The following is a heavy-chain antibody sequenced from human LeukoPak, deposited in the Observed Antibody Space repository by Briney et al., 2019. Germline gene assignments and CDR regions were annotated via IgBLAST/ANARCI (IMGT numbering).Heavy chain of an antibody. CDR2: ISAYSAST. V-gene: IGHV1-18*01. Sequence: ASVTVTCQASGYTFTSYGFSWVRPPPAQGLEWMGLISAYSASTNYAQKVHDRVTMTTDTSTSTAYLELRSLGSDDTAVYYCARGRQLHLGELFPFAEFFQPWGQGTLVTVSS. CDR1: GYTFTSYG. D-gene: IGHD3-16*01. J-gene: IGHJ1*01. CDR3: ARGRQLHLGELFPFAEFFQP.